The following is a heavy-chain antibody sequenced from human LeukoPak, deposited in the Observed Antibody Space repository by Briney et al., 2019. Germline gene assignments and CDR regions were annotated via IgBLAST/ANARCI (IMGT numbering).Heavy chain of an antibody. V-gene: IGHV4-30-4*01. CDR3: ARELEPPYFDY. D-gene: IGHD1-1*01. Sequence: SETLSLTCTVSGGSISSGDYYWSWIRQPPGKGLEWIGYIYYSGSTYYNPSLKSRVTISVDTSKNQFSLKLSSVTAADMAVYYCARELEPPYFDYWGQGTLVTVSS. CDR2: IYYSGST. J-gene: IGHJ4*02. CDR1: GGSISSGDYY.